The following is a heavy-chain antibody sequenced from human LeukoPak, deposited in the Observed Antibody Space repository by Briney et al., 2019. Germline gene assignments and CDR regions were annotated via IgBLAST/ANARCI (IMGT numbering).Heavy chain of an antibody. V-gene: IGHV3-23*01. D-gene: IGHD2-15*01. Sequence: PGGSLRLSCAVSGSTLTEHAWSWVRQAPGEGLEWVSGIIDVGGTYYADSVKGRFTISRDSSKNTLYLQMNSLRAEDTATYYCAKDYCRGGNCPLPFFDSWGQGTLVTASS. CDR1: GSTLTEHA. CDR3: AKDYCRGGNCPLPFFDS. J-gene: IGHJ4*02. CDR2: IIDVGGT.